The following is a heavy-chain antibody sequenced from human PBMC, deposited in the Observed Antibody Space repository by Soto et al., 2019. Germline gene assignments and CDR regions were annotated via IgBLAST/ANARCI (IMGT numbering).Heavy chain of an antibody. Sequence: QIHLVQSGAEVKKPGASVKVSCKGSGYGFTTYGITWVRQAPGQGLEWMAWISAHNGNTNYAQKLQGRVTVTRATSTSTADMELRSLRSDDTAVYYCARGRYGDYWGQGALVTVSS. CDR2: ISAHNGNT. CDR3: ARGRYGDY. D-gene: IGHD1-1*01. J-gene: IGHJ4*02. CDR1: GYGFTTYG. V-gene: IGHV1-18*01.